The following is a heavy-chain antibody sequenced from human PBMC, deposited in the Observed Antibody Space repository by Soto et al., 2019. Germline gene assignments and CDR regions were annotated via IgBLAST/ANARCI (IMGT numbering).Heavy chain of an antibody. D-gene: IGHD3-3*01. CDR1: GFTFRNFV. V-gene: IGHV3-23*01. CDR2: IRATGGQT. Sequence: EVQLLESGGGMVQPGGSLRLSCAASGFTFRNFVMSWVRQAPGKGLEWVSAIRATGGQTFYADSVKGRFTISRDNSKNMLYLQIYSLRDEDTALYFCAQDRGWGVVSPSHDYWGQGTLVTVSS. CDR3: AQDRGWGVVSPSHDY. J-gene: IGHJ4*02.